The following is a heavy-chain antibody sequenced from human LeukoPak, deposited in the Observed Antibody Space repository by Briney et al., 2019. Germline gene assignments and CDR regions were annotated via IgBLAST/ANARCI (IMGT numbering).Heavy chain of an antibody. D-gene: IGHD6-19*01. J-gene: IGHJ6*02. CDR1: GFTFSNYA. CDR3: AKGIAVAGDYYYYGMDV. V-gene: IGHV3-23*01. CDR2: ISGSGGST. Sequence: GGSLRLSCAASGFTFSNYAMHWVRQAGGKGLEGVSAISGSGGSTYYADSGKGRFNISRDNSKNTLYLQMNRLRAEDTAVYYCAKGIAVAGDYYYYGMDVWGQGTTVTVSS.